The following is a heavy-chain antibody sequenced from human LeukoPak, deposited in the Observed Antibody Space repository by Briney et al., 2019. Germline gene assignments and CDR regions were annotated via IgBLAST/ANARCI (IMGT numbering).Heavy chain of an antibody. V-gene: IGHV1-18*01. CDR1: GYTFTSYG. D-gene: IGHD3-22*01. Sequence: GASVKVSCKASGYTFTSYGISWVRQAPGQGLEWMGWISAYNGNTNYAQKLQGRVTMTTDTSTSTAYMELRSLRSDDTAVYYCAVATITYYYDSSGSDAFDIWGQGTMVTVSS. CDR3: AVATITYYYDSSGSDAFDI. CDR2: ISAYNGNT. J-gene: IGHJ3*02.